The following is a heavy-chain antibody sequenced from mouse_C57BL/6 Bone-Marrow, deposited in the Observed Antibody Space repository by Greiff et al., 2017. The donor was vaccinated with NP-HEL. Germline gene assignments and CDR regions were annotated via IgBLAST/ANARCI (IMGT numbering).Heavy chain of an antibody. J-gene: IGHJ2*01. CDR1: GYTFTDYY. Sequence: VQQKQSGPVLVKPGASVKMSCKASGYTFTDYYMNWVKQSHGKSLEWIGVINPYNGGTSYNQKFKGKATLTVDKSSSTAYMELNSLTSEDSAVYYCARYGYYPDYWGQGTTLTVSS. CDR2: INPYNGGT. V-gene: IGHV1-19*01. D-gene: IGHD2-2*01. CDR3: ARYGYYPDY.